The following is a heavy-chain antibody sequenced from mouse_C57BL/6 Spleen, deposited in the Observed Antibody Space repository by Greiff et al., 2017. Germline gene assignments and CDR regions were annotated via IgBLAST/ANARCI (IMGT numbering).Heavy chain of an antibody. CDR1: GYTFTSYW. CDR2: INPSNGGT. D-gene: IGHD3-2*02. J-gene: IGHJ3*01. V-gene: IGHV1-53*01. Sequence: VQLQQPGTELVKPGASVKLSCKASGYTFTSYWMHWVKQRPGQGLEWIGNINPSNGGTNYNEKFKSKATLTVDKSSSTAYMQLSSLTSEDSAVXYCARVGQLRLFWFAYWGQGTLVTVSA. CDR3: ARVGQLRLFWFAY.